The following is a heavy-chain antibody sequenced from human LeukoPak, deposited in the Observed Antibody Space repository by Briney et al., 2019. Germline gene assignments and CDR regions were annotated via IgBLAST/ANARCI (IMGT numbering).Heavy chain of an antibody. CDR3: ASRPRADTGPLAF. Sequence: GGSLRLSCAASGFTFSYLWMGWVRQAPGKGLEWVANINQDGSENYYVDSVKGRFTISRDNAKNSLYLQMNSLRAEDTAVYYCASRPRADTGPLAFWGQGTLVTVSS. V-gene: IGHV3-7*01. CDR2: INQDGSEN. D-gene: IGHD1-14*01. CDR1: GFTFSYLW. J-gene: IGHJ4*02.